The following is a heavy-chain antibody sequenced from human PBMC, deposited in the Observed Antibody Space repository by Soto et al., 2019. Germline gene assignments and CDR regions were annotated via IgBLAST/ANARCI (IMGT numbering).Heavy chain of an antibody. CDR2: ISYDGSNT. D-gene: IGHD5-18*01. V-gene: IGHV3-30*04. CDR3: ARDSETNGYSYDYFDY. Sequence: GGSLRLSCAASGFTFRTYAMHWVRQAPGKGLEWVAVISYDGSNTYYADSVKGRFTISGDSSKNTLYLQMNSLRTEDSAVYYCARDSETNGYSYDYFDYWGQGTLVTVSS. J-gene: IGHJ4*02. CDR1: GFTFRTYA.